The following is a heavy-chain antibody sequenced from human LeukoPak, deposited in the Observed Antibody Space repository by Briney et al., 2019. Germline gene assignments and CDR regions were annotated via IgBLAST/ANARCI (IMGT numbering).Heavy chain of an antibody. CDR1: GFTFSSYW. D-gene: IGHD6-19*01. CDR2: IKQDGSEK. J-gene: IGHJ4*02. V-gene: IGHV3-7*03. CDR3: ARDIWLGPSVEY. Sequence: GGSLRLSCAASGFTFSSYWMSWVRQAPGKGLEWVANIKQDGSEKYYVDSVKGRFTISRDNAKNSVFLQMNSLRAEDTAVYYCARDIWLGPSVEYWGQGTLVTVSS.